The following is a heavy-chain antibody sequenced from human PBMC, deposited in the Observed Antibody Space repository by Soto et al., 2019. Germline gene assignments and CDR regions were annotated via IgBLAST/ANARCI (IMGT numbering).Heavy chain of an antibody. J-gene: IGHJ4*02. D-gene: IGHD6-19*01. CDR3: ARVSATGWHVNGRDYFDH. CDR1: GLSFKDYY. CDR2: ITSSGGNA. V-gene: IGHV3-11*01. Sequence: GGSLRLSCAASGLSFKDYYMTWMRQTPEKGLEWISTITSSGGNAYYAASVKGRVTISRDNAHNSLFLHMSDLRAADTAVYYCARVSATGWHVNGRDYFDHWGLGTLVTVSS.